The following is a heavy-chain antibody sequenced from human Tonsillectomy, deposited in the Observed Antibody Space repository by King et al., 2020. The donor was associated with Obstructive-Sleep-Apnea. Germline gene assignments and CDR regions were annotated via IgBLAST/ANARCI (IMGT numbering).Heavy chain of an antibody. J-gene: IGHJ5*02. V-gene: IGHV4-59*08. Sequence: VQLQESGPGLVKPSETLSLTCTVSGGSISSYYLSWIRQPPGKGLEWIGYIYYSGSTNYNPSLKSRVTISVDTSKNQFSLKLSSVTAADTAVYYCARRTVAGATMYHWFDPWGQGTLVTVSS. D-gene: IGHD4-23*01. CDR3: ARRTVAGATMYHWFDP. CDR2: IYYSGST. CDR1: GGSISSYY.